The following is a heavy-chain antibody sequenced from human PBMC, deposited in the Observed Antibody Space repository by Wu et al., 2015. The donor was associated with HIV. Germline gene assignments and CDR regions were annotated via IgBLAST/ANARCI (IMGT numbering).Heavy chain of an antibody. V-gene: IGHV1-2*02. CDR2: LNPYSGDP. J-gene: IGHJ2*01. Sequence: QVQLMQSGAEVKKPGASVKVSCKASQNTFIGYYIHWVRQAPGQGLEWMGWLNPYSGDPIYSQKFQGRITMTRDMSVSTVYMELSRLRSDDTAVYYCASGPERVNILKGQSPERASRWYFDLWAVAPWSLSPQ. D-gene: IGHD2/OR15-2a*01. CDR1: QNTFIGYY. CDR3: ASGPERVNILKGQSPERASRWYFDL.